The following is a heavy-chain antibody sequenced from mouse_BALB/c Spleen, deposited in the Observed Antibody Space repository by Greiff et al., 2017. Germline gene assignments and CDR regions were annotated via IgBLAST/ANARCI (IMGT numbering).Heavy chain of an antibody. CDR1: GFTFADYY. J-gene: IGHJ4*01. D-gene: IGHD1-2*01. CDR3: AREYYGYVYAMDY. Sequence: EVKVVESGGGLVQPGGSLRLSCATSGFTFADYYMSWVRQPPGKALEWLGFIRNKANGYTTEYSASVKGRFTISRDNSQSILYLQMNTLRAEDSATYYCAREYYGYVYAMDYWGQGTSGTVSS. CDR2: IRNKANGYTT. V-gene: IGHV7-3*02.